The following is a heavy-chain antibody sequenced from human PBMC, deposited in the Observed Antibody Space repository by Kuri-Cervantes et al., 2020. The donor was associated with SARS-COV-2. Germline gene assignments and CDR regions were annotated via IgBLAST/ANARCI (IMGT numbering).Heavy chain of an antibody. D-gene: IGHD3-22*01. CDR3: ARDRSRAYYYDSSGFGA. CDR1: GGSFSGYY. CDR2: INHSGST. Sequence: GSLRLSCAVYGGSFSGYYWSWIRQPPGKGLEWIGEINHSGSTNYNPSLESRVTISVDTSKNQFSLKLSSVTAADTAVYYCARDRSRAYYYDSSGFGAWGQGTLVTVSS. J-gene: IGHJ5*02. V-gene: IGHV4-34*01.